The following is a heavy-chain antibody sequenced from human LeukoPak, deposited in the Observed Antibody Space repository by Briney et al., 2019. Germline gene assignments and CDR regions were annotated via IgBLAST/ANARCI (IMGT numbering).Heavy chain of an antibody. Sequence: GGSLRLSCAASGFTFSNYWMHWVRQAPGKGLVWVSRINGDGSSTNYADSVKGRFTISRDNAKNTVYLQMNSLRAEDTAVYYRARDGGYSDYVSNYWGQGTLVTVSS. D-gene: IGHD5-12*01. CDR2: INGDGSST. CDR1: GFTFSNYW. V-gene: IGHV3-74*01. J-gene: IGHJ4*02. CDR3: ARDGGYSDYVSNY.